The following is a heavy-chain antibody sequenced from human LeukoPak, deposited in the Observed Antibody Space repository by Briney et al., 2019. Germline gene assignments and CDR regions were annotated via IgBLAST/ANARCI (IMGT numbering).Heavy chain of an antibody. D-gene: IGHD6-13*01. V-gene: IGHV3-23*01. CDR2: ISGSGGST. CDR1: GFIISNYA. J-gene: IGHJ5*02. Sequence: GGSLRLSCAASGFIISNYAMSWVRQAPGKGLEWVSIISGSGGSTYYVDSVKGRFTIFRDNSKNTLYLQMNSLRADDTAVYYCAKEPGIAAAAQNNWFDPWGQGTLVTVSS. CDR3: AKEPGIAAAAQNNWFDP.